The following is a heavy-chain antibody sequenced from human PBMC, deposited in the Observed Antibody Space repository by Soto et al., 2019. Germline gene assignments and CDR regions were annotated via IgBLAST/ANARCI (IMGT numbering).Heavy chain of an antibody. CDR3: AREGSGYNF. Sequence: GASVKVSCKASGGTFSSFGISWVRQAPGQGLEWMGGIIPVFGRPNYAQRFRGRLTITADESTNTGYIELIDLRSEDTAVYYCAREGSGYNFWGQGTQVTVSS. V-gene: IGHV1-69*13. CDR1: GGTFSSFG. D-gene: IGHD5-12*01. J-gene: IGHJ4*02. CDR2: IIPVFGRP.